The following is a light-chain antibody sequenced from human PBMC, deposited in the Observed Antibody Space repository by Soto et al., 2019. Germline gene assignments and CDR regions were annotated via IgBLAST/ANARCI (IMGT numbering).Light chain of an antibody. CDR1: QSVSSSY. CDR3: QQTYNLPPT. CDR2: GAS. Sequence: EIVLTQSPGTLSLSPGERATLSCRASQSVSSSYLAWYQQKPGQAPRLLIYGASSRATGIPDRFSGSGSGTDFTLTISGLQPEDFGSYSCQQTYNLPPTFGGGTRVQIK. V-gene: IGKV3-20*01. J-gene: IGKJ4*01.